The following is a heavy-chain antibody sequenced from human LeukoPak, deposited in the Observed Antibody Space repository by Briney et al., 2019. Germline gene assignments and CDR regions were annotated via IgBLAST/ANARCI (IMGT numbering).Heavy chain of an antibody. CDR1: GGSISSYY. Sequence: PSETLSLTCTVSGGSISSYYWSWIRQPPGKGLEWIGYIYYSGSTNYNPSLKSRVTISVDTSKNQFSLKLSSVTAADTAVYYCASYGSGSQLNYYYMDVWGKGTTVTISS. V-gene: IGHV4-59*01. CDR2: IYYSGST. D-gene: IGHD3-10*01. J-gene: IGHJ6*03. CDR3: ASYGSGSQLNYYYMDV.